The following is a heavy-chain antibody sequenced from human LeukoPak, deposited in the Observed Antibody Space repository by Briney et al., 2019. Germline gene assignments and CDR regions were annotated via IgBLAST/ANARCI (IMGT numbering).Heavy chain of an antibody. CDR3: AKAEGDCSSTSCLYYFYY. Sequence: GGSLRLSCAASGFTFSSYAMSWVRQAPGKGLEWVSAISGSGGSTYYADSVKGRFTISRDNSKNTLYLQMNSLRAEDTAVYYCAKAEGDCSSTSCLYYFYYWGQGTLVSVSS. CDR2: ISGSGGST. J-gene: IGHJ4*02. D-gene: IGHD2-2*01. CDR1: GFTFSSYA. V-gene: IGHV3-23*01.